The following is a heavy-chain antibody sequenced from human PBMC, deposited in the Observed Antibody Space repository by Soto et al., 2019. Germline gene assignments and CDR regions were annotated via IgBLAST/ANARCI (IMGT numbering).Heavy chain of an antibody. D-gene: IGHD3-22*01. CDR2: VSSTGTSP. V-gene: IGHV3-23*01. J-gene: IGHJ3*01. CDR1: GFTFSNYA. Sequence: PGGSLRLSCSASGFTFSNYAMSWVRQSPGKGLEWVSGVSSTGTSPYYAGSVQGRFTISRDNSKNMFYLQMKSLRAEDTAIHYCAKARPSGGYYYVEAFDVWGQGTMVTVSS. CDR3: AKARPSGGYYYVEAFDV.